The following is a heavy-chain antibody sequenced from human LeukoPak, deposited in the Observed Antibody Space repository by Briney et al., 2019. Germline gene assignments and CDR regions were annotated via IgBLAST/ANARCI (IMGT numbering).Heavy chain of an antibody. CDR2: IYYSGST. V-gene: IGHV4-39*07. Sequence: SETLSLTCTVSGGSISSTGYYWGWIRQPPGKGLEWIGSIYYSGSTYYNPSLKSRVTISVDTSKNQFSLKLSSVTAADTAVYYCARDHPPNSSSNYYYYGMDVWGQGTTVTVSS. CDR1: GGSISSTGYY. CDR3: ARDHPPNSSSNYYYYGMDV. D-gene: IGHD6-6*01. J-gene: IGHJ6*02.